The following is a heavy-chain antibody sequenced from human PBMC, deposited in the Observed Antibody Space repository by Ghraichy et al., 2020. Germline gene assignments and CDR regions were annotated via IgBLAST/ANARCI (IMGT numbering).Heavy chain of an antibody. CDR1: GFTFSSYA. CDR3: AKDYDSSGYYGLSDY. Sequence: GGSLRLSCAASGFTFSSYAMSWVRQAPGKGLEWVSAISGSGGSTYYADSVKGRFTISRDNSKNTLYLQMNSLRAEDTAVYYCAKDYDSSGYYGLSDYWGQGTLVTVSS. J-gene: IGHJ4*02. V-gene: IGHV3-23*01. D-gene: IGHD3-22*01. CDR2: ISGSGGST.